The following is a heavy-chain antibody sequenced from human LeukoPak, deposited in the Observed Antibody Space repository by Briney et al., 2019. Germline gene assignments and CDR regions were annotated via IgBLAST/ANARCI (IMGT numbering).Heavy chain of an antibody. CDR3: ARDLLAPDY. D-gene: IGHD1-26*01. J-gene: IGHJ4*02. CDR1: GYTFTSYY. V-gene: IGHV1-46*01. Sequence: ASVKVSCTASGYTFTSYYMHWVRQAPGQGLEWVGAINPSGGTTSYAQKFQGRVTMTRDTSTTTVYMEVSSLRSEDTAVYYCARDLLAPDYWGQGTLVTVSS. CDR2: INPSGGTT.